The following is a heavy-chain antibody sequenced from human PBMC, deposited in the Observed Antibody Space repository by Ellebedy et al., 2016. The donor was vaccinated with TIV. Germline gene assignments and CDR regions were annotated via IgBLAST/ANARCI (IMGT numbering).Heavy chain of an antibody. CDR1: GFTFSSYS. J-gene: IGHJ6*02. Sequence: GGSLRLXXGASGFTFSSYSMNWVRQAPGKGLEWVSSISSSGNYIYYADSVKGRFTISRDNAKNSLYLQMNSLRAEDTAVYYCARDLHYDYIWGSYRLNGMDVWGQGTTVTVSS. CDR3: ARDLHYDYIWGSYRLNGMDV. CDR2: ISSSGNYI. V-gene: IGHV3-21*01. D-gene: IGHD3-16*02.